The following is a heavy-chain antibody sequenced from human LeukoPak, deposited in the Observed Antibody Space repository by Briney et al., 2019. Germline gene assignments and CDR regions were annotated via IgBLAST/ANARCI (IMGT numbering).Heavy chain of an antibody. Sequence: SETLSLTCTVSGGSISSYYWSWIRQPAGKGLEWIGRIYTSGSTNYNPSLKSRVTMSVDTSKNQFSLKLSSVTAADTAVYYCARDLVGSSSWYTYYYYYMDVWGKGTTVTVSS. J-gene: IGHJ6*03. CDR2: IYTSGST. CDR1: GGSISSYY. CDR3: ARDLVGSSSWYTYYYYYMDV. D-gene: IGHD6-13*01. V-gene: IGHV4-4*07.